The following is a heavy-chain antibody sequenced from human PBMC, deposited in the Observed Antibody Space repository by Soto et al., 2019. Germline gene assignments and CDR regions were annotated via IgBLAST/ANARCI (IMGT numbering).Heavy chain of an antibody. Sequence: QVQLVQSGAEVKKPGSSVKVSCKSSGGTFSSYAINWVRQAPGQGLEWMGGIIPLFGVPNYAQKFQGRVTITAGDSTTTAYMEPSSLRAEDTAVYYCARAYSSGWSGDFDYWDQGILVTVSS. D-gene: IGHD6-19*01. J-gene: IGHJ4*02. V-gene: IGHV1-69*12. CDR3: ARAYSSGWSGDFDY. CDR1: GGTFSSYA. CDR2: IIPLFGVP.